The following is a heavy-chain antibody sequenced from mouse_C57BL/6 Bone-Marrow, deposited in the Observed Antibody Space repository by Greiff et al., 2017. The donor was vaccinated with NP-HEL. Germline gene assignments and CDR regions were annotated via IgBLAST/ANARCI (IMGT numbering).Heavy chain of an antibody. CDR3: TRSEFITTVVAVDD. V-gene: IGHV1-5*01. D-gene: IGHD1-1*01. J-gene: IGHJ2*01. CDR2: IYPGNSDT. Sequence: EVHLVESGTVLARPGASVKMSCKTSGYTFTSYWMHWVKQRPGQGLEWIGAIYPGNSDTSYNQKFKGKAKLTAVTSASTAYMELSSLTNEDSAVYYCTRSEFITTVVAVDDWGQGTTLTVSS. CDR1: GYTFTSYW.